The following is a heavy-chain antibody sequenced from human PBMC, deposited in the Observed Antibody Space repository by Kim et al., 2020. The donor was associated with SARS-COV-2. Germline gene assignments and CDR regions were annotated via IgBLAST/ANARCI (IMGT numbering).Heavy chain of an antibody. Sequence: GALRLSCAASAFDFSNFGMNWVRQVPGKGLEWLSLINADGGATYYADSVRGRFTIYRDNSKNTLYHQMSHLNGDDSANYYCTTLGTIKLDYWGQGTLVTVSS. CDR3: TTLGTIKLDY. D-gene: IGHD7-27*01. V-gene: IGHV3-23*01. CDR2: INADGGAT. J-gene: IGHJ4*02. CDR1: AFDFSNFG.